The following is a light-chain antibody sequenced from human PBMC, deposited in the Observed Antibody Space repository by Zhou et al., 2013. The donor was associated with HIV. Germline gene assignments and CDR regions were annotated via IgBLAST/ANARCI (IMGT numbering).Light chain of an antibody. CDR1: QDVGDY. CDR2: GAS. CDR3: QQYNVFWT. V-gene: IGKV1-8*01. Sequence: IRITQSPSSLSACTGDRVTVTCRASQDVGDYLAWYQQKPGKAPNLLIYGASTLQSGVPSRFSGGGSGANFTLTISSLQPDDSATYYCQQYNVFWTFGQGTKVEI. J-gene: IGKJ1*01.